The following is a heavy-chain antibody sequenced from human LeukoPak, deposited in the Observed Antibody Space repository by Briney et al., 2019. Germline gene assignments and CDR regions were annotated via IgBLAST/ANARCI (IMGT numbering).Heavy chain of an antibody. D-gene: IGHD6-6*01. CDR3: ASLLTVSSSGRDY. CDR1: GGSLSSYY. CDR2: VYDVGGT. Sequence: LETLSLTCAVSGGSLSSYYWSWIRQPPGKGLEYIGYVYDVGGTTYNPSLKSRVTISLDTSENQFSLKLTSVTAADTAVYYCASLLTVSSSGRDYWGQGTLVTVSS. V-gene: IGHV4-59*08. J-gene: IGHJ4*02.